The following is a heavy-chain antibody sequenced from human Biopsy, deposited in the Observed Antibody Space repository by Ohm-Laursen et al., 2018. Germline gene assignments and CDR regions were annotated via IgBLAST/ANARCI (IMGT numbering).Heavy chain of an antibody. CDR3: ARAPKFYYDIRGYYDTPFDI. CDR2: ISGYNGNT. V-gene: IGHV1-18*01. CDR1: GYTFTNYG. Sequence: GASVKVSCKASGYTFTNYGITWVRQAPGQGLQWVGWISGYNGNTNFAHNLRDRVTLTADTSTSTAYMELRSLRSDDTAVYYCARAPKFYYDIRGYYDTPFDIWGQGTMVTVSP. D-gene: IGHD3-22*01. J-gene: IGHJ3*02.